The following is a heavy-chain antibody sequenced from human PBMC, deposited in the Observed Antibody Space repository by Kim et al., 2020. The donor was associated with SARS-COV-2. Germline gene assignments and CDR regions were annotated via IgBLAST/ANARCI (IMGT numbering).Heavy chain of an antibody. CDR3: AKVRRLRFSRGPLSR. CDR2: ISGSGGST. CDR1: GFTFSSYA. D-gene: IGHD5-12*01. J-gene: IGHJ4*02. Sequence: GGSLRLSCAASGFTFSSYAMSWVRQAPGKGLEWVSAISGSGGSTYYADSVKGRFTISRDNSKNTLYLQMNSLRAEDTAVYYCAKVRRLRFSRGPLSRWGQGTLVTVSS. V-gene: IGHV3-23*01.